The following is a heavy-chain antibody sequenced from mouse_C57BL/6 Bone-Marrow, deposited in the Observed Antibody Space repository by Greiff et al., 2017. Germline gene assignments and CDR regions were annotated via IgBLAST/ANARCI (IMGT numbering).Heavy chain of an antibody. D-gene: IGHD2-3*01. J-gene: IGHJ2*01. CDR3: TRWLLPYDFDY. CDR1: GYTFTDYE. CDR2: IDPETGGT. V-gene: IGHV1-15*01. Sequence: QVQLQQPGAELVRPGASVTLSCKASGYTFTDYEMHWVKQTPVHGLEWIGAIDPETGGTDYNQKFKGKAILTEDKSSSTAYMELRSLTSEDSAVYYCTRWLLPYDFDYWGQGTTLTVSS.